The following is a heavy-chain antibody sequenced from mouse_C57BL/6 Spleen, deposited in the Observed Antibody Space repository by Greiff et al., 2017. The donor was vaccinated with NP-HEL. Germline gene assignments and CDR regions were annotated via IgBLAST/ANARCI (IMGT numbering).Heavy chain of an antibody. D-gene: IGHD2-5*01. V-gene: IGHV1-81*01. CDR2: IYPRSGNT. Sequence: VQLVESGAELARPGASVKLSCKASGYTFTSYGISWVKQRTGQGLEWIGEIYPRSGNTYYNEKFKGKATLTADKSSSTAYMELRSLTSEDSAVYFCARWDSNYPYWYFDVWGTGTTVTVSS. J-gene: IGHJ1*03. CDR1: GYTFTSYG. CDR3: ARWDSNYPYWYFDV.